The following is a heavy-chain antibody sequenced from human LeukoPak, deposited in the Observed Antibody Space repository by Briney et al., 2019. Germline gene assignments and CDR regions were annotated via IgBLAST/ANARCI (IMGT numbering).Heavy chain of an antibody. Sequence: PGGSLRLSCAASGFTFSSYGMHWVRQAPGKGLEWVALIRYDGNNKYYADSVKGRFTISRDNSKNTLYLQMNSLRGEDTAVYYCAKGQSEAVNGLIDYWGQGTLVTVSS. CDR2: IRYDGNNK. CDR1: GFTFSSYG. D-gene: IGHD6-13*01. J-gene: IGHJ4*02. CDR3: AKGQSEAVNGLIDY. V-gene: IGHV3-30*02.